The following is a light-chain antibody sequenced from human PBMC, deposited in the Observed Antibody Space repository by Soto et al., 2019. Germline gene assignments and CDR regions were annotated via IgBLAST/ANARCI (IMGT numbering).Light chain of an antibody. Sequence: EIVMTQSPATLSVSPGERATLSCRASQNVSSNLAWYQQKPGQAPRLLIYGASTRATGIPARFSGSVSGTELTVTIISLLYKDFGVYYCQQYKNWPPSTFGHGTKVEIK. V-gene: IGKV3-15*01. CDR3: QQYKNWPPST. CDR1: QNVSSN. J-gene: IGKJ1*01. CDR2: GAS.